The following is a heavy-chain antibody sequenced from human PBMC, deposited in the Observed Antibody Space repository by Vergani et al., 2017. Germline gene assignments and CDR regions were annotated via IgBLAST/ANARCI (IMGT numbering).Heavy chain of an antibody. CDR1: GYTFTGYY. D-gene: IGHD3-9*01. V-gene: IGHV1-2*02. CDR3: ARDLGDIVTGPNYYYYGMDV. J-gene: IGHJ6*02. CDR2: INPNSGGT. Sequence: QVQLVQSGAEVKKPGASVKVSCKASGYTFTGYYMHWVRQAPGQGLEWMGWINPNSGGTNYAQKFQGRVTMTRDTYISTAYMELSRLRSDDTAVYYCARDLGDIVTGPNYYYYGMDVWGQGTTVTVSS.